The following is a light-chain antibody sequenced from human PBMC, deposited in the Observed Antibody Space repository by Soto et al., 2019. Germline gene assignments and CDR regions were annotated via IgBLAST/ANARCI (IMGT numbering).Light chain of an antibody. CDR3: QKYTSAPP. Sequence: DIQMTQSPSSLSASVGDRVTITCRASQGISNYLAWYQQKPGKVPKLLIYAASTLQSGVPSRFSGSGSGTDFTLTISSLQPEDVATYYCQKYTSAPPFGQGTKVDIK. CDR2: AAS. V-gene: IGKV1-27*01. J-gene: IGKJ1*01. CDR1: QGISNY.